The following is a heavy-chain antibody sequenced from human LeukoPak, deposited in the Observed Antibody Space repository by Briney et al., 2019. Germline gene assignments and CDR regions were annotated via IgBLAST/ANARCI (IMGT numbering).Heavy chain of an antibody. CDR1: GFTFSSYE. J-gene: IGHJ4*02. Sequence: GGSLRLSYAASGFTFSSYEMNWVRQAPGKGLEWVSYISSSGSTIYYADSVKGRFTISRDNAKNSLYLQMNSLRAEDTAVYYCARVEAVTTAGGAVDYWGQGTLVTVSS. CDR3: ARVEAVTTAGGAVDY. V-gene: IGHV3-48*03. D-gene: IGHD4-17*01. CDR2: ISSSGSTI.